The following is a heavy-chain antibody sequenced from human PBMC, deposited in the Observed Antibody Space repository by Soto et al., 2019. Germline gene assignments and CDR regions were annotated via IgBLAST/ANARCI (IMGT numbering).Heavy chain of an antibody. D-gene: IGHD2-2*01. J-gene: IGHJ5*02. CDR2: INPNSGGT. V-gene: IGHV1-2*04. Sequence: ASVKVSCKASGYTFTVYYMHWVRQAPGQGLEWMGWINPNSGGTNYAQKFQGWVTMTRDTSISTAYMELSRLRSDDTAVYYCARGGGYCSSTSCPNWFDPWGQGTLVTVSS. CDR3: ARGGGYCSSTSCPNWFDP. CDR1: GYTFTVYY.